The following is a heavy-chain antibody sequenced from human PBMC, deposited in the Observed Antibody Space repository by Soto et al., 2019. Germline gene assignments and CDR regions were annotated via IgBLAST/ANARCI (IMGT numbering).Heavy chain of an antibody. Sequence: PGGSLRLSCAASGFTFSSYGMHWVRQAPGKGLEWVAVISYDGSNKYYADSVKGRFTISRDNSKNTLYLQMNSLRAEDTAVYYCAKEPLDIVVVPADDRDSYFDYWGQGTLVTVSS. CDR1: GFTFSSYG. J-gene: IGHJ4*02. CDR2: ISYDGSNK. D-gene: IGHD2-2*01. CDR3: AKEPLDIVVVPADDRDSYFDY. V-gene: IGHV3-30*18.